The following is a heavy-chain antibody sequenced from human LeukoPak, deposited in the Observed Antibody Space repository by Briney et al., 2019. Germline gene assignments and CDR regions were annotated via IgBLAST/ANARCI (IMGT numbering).Heavy chain of an antibody. D-gene: IGHD3-10*01. J-gene: IGHJ4*02. CDR1: GFTFSRYW. CDR3: ARDGEGGYPVDY. Sequence: GGSLRLSCAASGFTFSRYWMHWVRQAPGKGLVWVSRIDSDGSSTTYADSVKGRFTISRDNAKNTLYLQINSLRAEDTAVYYCARDGEGGYPVDYWGQATLITVSS. V-gene: IGHV3-74*01. CDR2: IDSDGSST.